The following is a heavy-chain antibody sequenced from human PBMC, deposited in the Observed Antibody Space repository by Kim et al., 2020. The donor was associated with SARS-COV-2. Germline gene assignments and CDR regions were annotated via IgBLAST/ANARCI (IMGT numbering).Heavy chain of an antibody. CDR3: ARVMGPGYEIVATISFDY. J-gene: IGHJ4*02. Sequence: GGSLRLSCAASGFTFSSYAMHWVRQAPGKGLEWVAVISYDGSNKYYADSVKGRFTISRDNSKNTLYLQMNSLRAEDTAVYYCARVMGPGYEIVATISFDYWGQGTLVTVSS. D-gene: IGHD5-12*01. CDR2: ISYDGSNK. CDR1: GFTFSSYA. V-gene: IGHV3-30-3*01.